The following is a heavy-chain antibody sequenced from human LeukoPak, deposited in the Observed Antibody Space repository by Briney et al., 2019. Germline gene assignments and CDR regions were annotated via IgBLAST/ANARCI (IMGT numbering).Heavy chain of an antibody. CDR1: GYSISSGYY. V-gene: IGHV5-51*01. CDR2: IYPGDSDT. Sequence: ETLSLTCAVSGYSISSGYYWGWIRQPPGKGLEWIGSIYPGDSDTRYSPSFQGQVTISADKSISTAYLQWSSLKASDTAMYYCARLPPYGGLTERYFDYWGQGTLVTVSS. CDR3: ARLPPYGGLTERYFDY. J-gene: IGHJ4*02. D-gene: IGHD4-23*01.